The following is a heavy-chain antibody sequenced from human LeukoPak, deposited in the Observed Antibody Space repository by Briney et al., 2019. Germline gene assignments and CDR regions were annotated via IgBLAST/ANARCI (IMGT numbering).Heavy chain of an antibody. V-gene: IGHV1-46*01. CDR3: ARGGLYCSGGSCYSGDFGY. CDR1: GYTFTSYY. CDR2: INPSGGST. J-gene: IGHJ4*02. Sequence: ASVKVSCKASGYTFTSYYMHWVRQAPGQGLEWMGIINPSGGSTSYAQKFQGRVTMTRDMSTSTVYMELSSLRSEDTAVYYCARGGLYCSGGSCYSGDFGYWGQGTLVTVSS. D-gene: IGHD2-15*01.